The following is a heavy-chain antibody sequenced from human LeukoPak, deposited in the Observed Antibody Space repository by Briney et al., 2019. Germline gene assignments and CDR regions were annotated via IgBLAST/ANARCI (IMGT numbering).Heavy chain of an antibody. D-gene: IGHD3-3*01. V-gene: IGHV3-30*03. CDR1: GFTFIIYL. CDR2: ILYDGGNK. J-gene: IGHJ4*02. Sequence: GGSLRLSCAVSGFTFIIYLISCGRQAPGKGLEWVAFILYDGGNKYYADSVKGRFTISRDNSKNTLYLQMNSLRTEDTAVYDCAIDLEYGPSNIDCWGEGSLGTVSS. CDR3: AIDLEYGPSNIDC.